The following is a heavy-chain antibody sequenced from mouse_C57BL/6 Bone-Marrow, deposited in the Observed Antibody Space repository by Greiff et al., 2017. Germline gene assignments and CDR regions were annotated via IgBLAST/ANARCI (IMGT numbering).Heavy chain of an antibody. D-gene: IGHD1-1*01. CDR3: ARGGPITTVVDWYFDV. CDR2: ISYSGST. V-gene: IGHV3-8*01. J-gene: IGHJ1*03. Sequence: VQLKQSGPGLAKPSQTLSLTCSVTGYSITSDYWNWIRKFPGNKLEYMGYISYSGSTYYNPSLKSRISITRDTSKNQYYLQLNSVTTEDTATYYCARGGPITTVVDWYFDVWGTGTTVTVSS. CDR1: GYSITSDY.